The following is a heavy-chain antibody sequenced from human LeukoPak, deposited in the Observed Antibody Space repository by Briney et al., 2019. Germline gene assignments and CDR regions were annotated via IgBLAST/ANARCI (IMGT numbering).Heavy chain of an antibody. CDR2: MYADDRT. Sequence: PGGSLRLSCAASGFIVNSNYMNWVRQAPGKGLEWVSVMYADDRTYYADSVKGRFTISRDNAKNSLYLQMNSLRAEDTAVYYCASFVDTAMASDYWGQGTLVTVSS. CDR1: GFIVNSNY. CDR3: ASFVDTAMASDY. J-gene: IGHJ4*02. D-gene: IGHD5-18*01. V-gene: IGHV3-53*01.